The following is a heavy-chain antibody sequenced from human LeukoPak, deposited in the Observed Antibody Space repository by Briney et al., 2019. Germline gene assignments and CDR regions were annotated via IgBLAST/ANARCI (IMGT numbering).Heavy chain of an antibody. J-gene: IGHJ4*02. Sequence: GGSLRLSCAASGITFGSYAMSWVRQAPGKGLKWVSGISGSGDSTYYADSVKGRFTISRDNSKNTLYLQMNSLRAEDTAVYYCAKEPGYCSSTSCLGYWGQGTLVTVSS. D-gene: IGHD2-2*01. CDR3: AKEPGYCSSTSCLGY. V-gene: IGHV3-23*01. CDR2: ISGSGDST. CDR1: GITFGSYA.